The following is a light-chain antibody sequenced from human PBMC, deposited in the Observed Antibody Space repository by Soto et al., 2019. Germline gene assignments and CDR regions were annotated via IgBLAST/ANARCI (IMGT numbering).Light chain of an antibody. Sequence: EIVMTQSPATLSVSPGERATLSCRASQSVSNNLAWYQQKPGQAPRLLIYFASTRATGIPARFSGSGSGTEFTLTISSRQSEDFAVYYCQQYNNWPLTFGGGTKVDIK. J-gene: IGKJ4*01. V-gene: IGKV3-15*01. CDR1: QSVSNN. CDR3: QQYNNWPLT. CDR2: FAS.